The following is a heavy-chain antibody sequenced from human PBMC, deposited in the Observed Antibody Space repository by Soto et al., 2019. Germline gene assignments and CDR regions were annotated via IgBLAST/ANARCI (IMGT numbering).Heavy chain of an antibody. Sequence: SVKGSCQASGGTLSSYAISWGRQGPGQGLEWMGGIIPIFGTANYAQKFQGRVTITADESTSTAYMELSSLRSEDTAVYYCARAVQYDYYYYGMDVWGQGTTVTVSS. CDR3: ARAVQYDYYYYGMDV. CDR2: IIPIFGTA. J-gene: IGHJ6*02. CDR1: GGTLSSYA. V-gene: IGHV1-69*13. D-gene: IGHD4-4*01.